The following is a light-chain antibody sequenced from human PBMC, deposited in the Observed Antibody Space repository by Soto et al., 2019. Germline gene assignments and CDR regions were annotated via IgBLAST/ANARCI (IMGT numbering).Light chain of an antibody. Sequence: EIVLTQSPVTLYLSPGERATLSCRASQSVSSYLAWYQQKPGQAPRLLIYDASNSATGIPARFRGSGSGTDVTVTICRLEPGELAIYYCQERRDWPLTCGGATKVEIK. J-gene: IGKJ4*01. CDR3: QERRDWPLT. CDR2: DAS. CDR1: QSVSSY. V-gene: IGKV3-11*01.